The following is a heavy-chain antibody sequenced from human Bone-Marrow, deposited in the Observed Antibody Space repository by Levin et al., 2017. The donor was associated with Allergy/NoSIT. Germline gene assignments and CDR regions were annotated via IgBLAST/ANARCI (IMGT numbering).Heavy chain of an antibody. J-gene: IGHJ5*02. CDR2: ISYDGDKK. V-gene: IGHV3-30*18. CDR1: GFTFLAYG. CDR3: AKGDTAMVNDWFDP. D-gene: IGHD5-18*01. Sequence: GGSLRLSCAASGFTFLAYGIHWVRQAPGKGLEWVALISYDGDKKYYADSVKGRFTMSRDTSKNMVYLQLSSLRPEDTAVYYCAKGDTAMVNDWFDPWGQGTLVIVSS.